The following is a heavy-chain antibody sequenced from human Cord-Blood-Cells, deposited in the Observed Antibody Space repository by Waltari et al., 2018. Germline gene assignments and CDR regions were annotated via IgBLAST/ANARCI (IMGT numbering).Heavy chain of an antibody. CDR1: GFTFSSYA. V-gene: IGHV3-23*01. J-gene: IGHJ4*02. CDR3: AKDSNWYSSSYYFDY. CDR2: ISGSGGST. Sequence: EVQLLESGGGLVQPGGSLRLSCAASGFTFSSYAMSWVRQAPGKGLEWVSAISGSGGSTYNADSVKGRFTISRDNSKNTLYLQMNSLRAEDTAVYYCAKDSNWYSSSYYFDYWGQGTLVTVSS. D-gene: IGHD6-6*01.